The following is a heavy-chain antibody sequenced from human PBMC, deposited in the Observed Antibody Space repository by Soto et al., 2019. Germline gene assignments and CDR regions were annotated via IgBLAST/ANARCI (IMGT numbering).Heavy chain of an antibody. CDR3: ARXRHCSGGSCYSYNWFDP. CDR1: GYSFTIYW. Sequence: GESLKISCKGSGYSFTIYWIGWVRQMPGKGLEWMGIIYPGDSDTRYSPSFQGQVTISADKSISTAYLQWSSLKASDTAMYYCARXRHCSGGSCYSYNWFDPWGQGTLVTVSS. CDR2: IYPGDSDT. J-gene: IGHJ5*02. D-gene: IGHD2-15*01. V-gene: IGHV5-51*01.